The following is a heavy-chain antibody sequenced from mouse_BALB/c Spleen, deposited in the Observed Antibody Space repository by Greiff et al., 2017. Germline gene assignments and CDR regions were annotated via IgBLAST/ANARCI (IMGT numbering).Heavy chain of an antibody. CDR3: TRGDYRYDVGYFDV. J-gene: IGHJ1*01. D-gene: IGHD2-14*01. V-gene: IGHV1-15*01. CDR2: IDPETGGT. CDR1: GYTFTDYE. Sequence: QVQLQQSGAELVRPGASVTLSCKASGYTFTDYEMHWVKQTPVHGLEWIGAIDPETGGTAYNQKFKGKATLTADKSSSTAYMELRSLTSEDSAVYYCTRGDYRYDVGYFDVWGAGTTVTVSS.